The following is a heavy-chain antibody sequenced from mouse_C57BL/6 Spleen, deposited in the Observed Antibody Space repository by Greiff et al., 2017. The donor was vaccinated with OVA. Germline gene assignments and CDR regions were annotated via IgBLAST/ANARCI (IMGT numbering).Heavy chain of an antibody. CDR1: GYTFTSYW. J-gene: IGHJ4*01. CDR2: IDPSDSET. Sequence: QVQLQQPGAELVRPGSSVKLSCKASGYTFTSYWMHWVKQRPIQGLEWIGNIDPSDSETHYNQKFKDKATLTVDKSSSTAYMQLSSLTSEDSAVYYCARSPSTGVALYYAMDYWGQGTSVTVSS. V-gene: IGHV1-52*01. CDR3: ARSPSTGVALYYAMDY. D-gene: IGHD1-1*01.